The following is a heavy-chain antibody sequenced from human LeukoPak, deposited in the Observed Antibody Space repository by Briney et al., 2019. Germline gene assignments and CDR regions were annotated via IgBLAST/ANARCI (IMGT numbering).Heavy chain of an antibody. Sequence: GGSLRLSCAASGFTVSNNYMTWVRQVPGRGLECLANIKEDGSETYYADSVKGRFTICRDNPKNLLFLQINSLRVEDTAVYYCARETPRRGETRDGYRWGQGTVVTVSS. CDR1: GFTVSNNY. CDR3: ARETPRRGETRDGYR. D-gene: IGHD5-24*01. CDR2: IKEDGSET. V-gene: IGHV3-7*01. J-gene: IGHJ4*02.